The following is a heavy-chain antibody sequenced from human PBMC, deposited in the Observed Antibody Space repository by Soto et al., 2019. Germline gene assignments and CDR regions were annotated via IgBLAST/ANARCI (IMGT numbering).Heavy chain of an antibody. V-gene: IGHV5-10-1*01. CDR2: IDPSDSYT. J-gene: IGHJ6*02. CDR1: GYSFTSYW. CDR3: ARQCYYDSSGYYYGMDV. D-gene: IGHD3-22*01. Sequence: PGESLKISCKGSGYSFTSYWISCVRQMPGKGLEWMGRIDPSDSYTNYSPSFQGHVTISADKSISTAYLQWSSVKASDTDMYYCARQCYYDSSGYYYGMDVWGQGTTVTVSS.